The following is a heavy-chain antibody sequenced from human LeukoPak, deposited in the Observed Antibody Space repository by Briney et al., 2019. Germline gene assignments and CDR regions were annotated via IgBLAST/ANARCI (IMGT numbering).Heavy chain of an antibody. CDR3: ARDEWLDY. V-gene: IGHV3-23*01. CDR1: GFTFTSYS. Sequence: GGSLRLSCAASGFTFTSYSMIWVRQAPGKGLEWVSTSGTNTYYADSVKGRFTISRDNSKNTLFLQMNSLRAEDTAVYHCARDEWLDYWGQGTLVTVSS. D-gene: IGHD5-24*01. CDR2: SGTNT. J-gene: IGHJ4*02.